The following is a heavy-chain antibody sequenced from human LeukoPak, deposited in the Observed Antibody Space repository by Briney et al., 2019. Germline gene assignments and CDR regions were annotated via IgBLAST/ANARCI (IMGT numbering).Heavy chain of an antibody. Sequence: SVEVSCKASGGTFSSYAISWVRQAPGQGLEWMGGIIPIFGTANYAQKFQGRVTITADESTSTAYMELSSLRSEDTAVYYCARGISGYGYYYGMDVWGQGTTVTVSS. CDR2: IIPIFGTA. CDR1: GGTFSSYA. V-gene: IGHV1-69*13. J-gene: IGHJ6*02. D-gene: IGHD5-18*01. CDR3: ARGISGYGYYYGMDV.